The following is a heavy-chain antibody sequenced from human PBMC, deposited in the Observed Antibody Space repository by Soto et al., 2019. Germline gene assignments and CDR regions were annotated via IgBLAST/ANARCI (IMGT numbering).Heavy chain of an antibody. J-gene: IGHJ6*02. V-gene: IGHV4-59*08. CDR1: GGSISSYY. CDR2: IYYSGST. D-gene: IGHD3-10*01. Sequence: QVQLQESGPGLVKPSETLSLTCTVSGGSISSYYWSWIRQPPGKGLEWIGYIYYSGSTNYNPSLKSRVTISVDTSKNQFSLKLSSVTAADTAVYYCARLPYGSGSYYYYYYGMDVWGQGTTVTVSS. CDR3: ARLPYGSGSYYYYYYGMDV.